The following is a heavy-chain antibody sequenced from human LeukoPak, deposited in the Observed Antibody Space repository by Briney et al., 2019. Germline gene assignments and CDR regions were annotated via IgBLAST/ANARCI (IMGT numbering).Heavy chain of an antibody. CDR1: GFTFSDYY. CDR2: ISTVENNVI. D-gene: IGHD2-2*01. V-gene: IGHV3-11*01. J-gene: IGHJ4*02. Sequence: KSGGSLRLSCAASGFTFSDYYMSWLRQAPGKGLEWISYISTVENNVIYYADSVRGRFTISRDNAKRSLYLQMASLRVDDTAVYYCARRYCTPSSCYSDLWGQGTLVTVSS. CDR3: ARRYCTPSSCYSDL.